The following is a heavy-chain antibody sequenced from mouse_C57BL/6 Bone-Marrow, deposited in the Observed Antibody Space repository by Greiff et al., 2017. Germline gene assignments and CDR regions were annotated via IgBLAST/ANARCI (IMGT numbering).Heavy chain of an antibody. V-gene: IGHV1-50*01. Sequence: QVHVKLSGAELVKPGASVKLSCKASGYTFTSYWMQWVKQRPGQGLEWIGEIDPSDSYTNYNQKFKGKATLTVDTSSSTAYMQLSSLTSEDSAVYYGARSVYDYDEGTWFAYWGQGTLVTVSA. D-gene: IGHD2-4*01. J-gene: IGHJ3*01. CDR3: ARSVYDYDEGTWFAY. CDR2: IDPSDSYT. CDR1: GYTFTSYW.